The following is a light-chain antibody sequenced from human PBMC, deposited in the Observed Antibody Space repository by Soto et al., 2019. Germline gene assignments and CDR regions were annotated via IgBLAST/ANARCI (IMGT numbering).Light chain of an antibody. Sequence: QSALTRPASVSGSPGQSITISCTGTSSDVGAYDYVSWYQQNPGKAPKLIISEVSDRPSGVSNRFSGSKSGNTASLTISGLQAEDEADYFCSSYTTTNTLWVFGGGTKVTVL. CDR1: SSDVGAYDY. J-gene: IGLJ3*02. V-gene: IGLV2-14*01. CDR3: SSYTTTNTLWV. CDR2: EVS.